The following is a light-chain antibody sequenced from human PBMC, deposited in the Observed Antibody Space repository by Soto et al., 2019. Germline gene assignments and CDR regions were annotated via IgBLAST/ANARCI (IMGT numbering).Light chain of an antibody. CDR2: GAS. J-gene: IGKJ1*01. CDR3: QQRYNWPPT. CDR1: QSVSSN. Sequence: EIVMTQSPATLSVSPCERATLSSRASQSVSSNLAWYQQKPGQAPRLLIYGASTRATGIPARFSGSGSGTEFTLTISSLQSEDFAVYYCQQRYNWPPTFGQGTKVDI. V-gene: IGKV3-15*01.